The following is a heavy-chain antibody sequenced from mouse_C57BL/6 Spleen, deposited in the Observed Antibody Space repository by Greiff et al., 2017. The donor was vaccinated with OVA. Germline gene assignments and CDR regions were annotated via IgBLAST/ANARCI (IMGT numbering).Heavy chain of an antibody. V-gene: IGHV1-82*01. Sequence: VKLQESGPELVKPGASVKISCKASGYAFSSSWMNWVKQRPGKGLEWIGRIYPGDGDTNYNGKFKGKATLTADKSSSTAYMQLSSLTSEDSAVYFCPLDSSGYSMDYWGQGTSVTVSS. CDR3: PLDSSGYSMDY. J-gene: IGHJ4*01. CDR1: GYAFSSSW. CDR2: IYPGDGDT. D-gene: IGHD3-2*02.